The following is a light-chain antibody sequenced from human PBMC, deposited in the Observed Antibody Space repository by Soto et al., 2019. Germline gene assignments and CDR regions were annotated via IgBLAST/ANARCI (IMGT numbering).Light chain of an antibody. CDR1: NIGIIS. J-gene: IGLJ2*01. CDR2: DNR. V-gene: IGLV3-21*02. Sequence: SYELTQPPSVSVAPGQTARITWGGNNIGIISVHWYQQKPGQAPVLVVYDNRDRPSGIPERFSGSNSGNTATLTISRVEAGDEADYYCQGWDNSDDLVVFGGGTKLTVL. CDR3: QGWDNSDDLVV.